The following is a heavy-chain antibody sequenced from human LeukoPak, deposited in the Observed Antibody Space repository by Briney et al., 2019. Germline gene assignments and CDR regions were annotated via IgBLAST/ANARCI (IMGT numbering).Heavy chain of an antibody. D-gene: IGHD2-15*01. V-gene: IGHV3-9*01. J-gene: IGHJ6*02. CDR3: ARVACTGNSCRPYHYYGMDV. Sequence: GGSLRLSCAASGFTFDDYAMHWVRQAPGKGLEWVSGISWNSGSIGYADTVKGRFTISRDNSKNTLYLQMNSLRAEDTAVYFCARVACTGNSCRPYHYYGMDVWGQGTTVTVSS. CDR2: ISWNSGSI. CDR1: GFTFDDYA.